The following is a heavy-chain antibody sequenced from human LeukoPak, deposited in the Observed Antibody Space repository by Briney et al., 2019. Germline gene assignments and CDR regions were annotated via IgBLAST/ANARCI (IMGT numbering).Heavy chain of an antibody. CDR3: PTGRTL. J-gene: IGHJ4*02. V-gene: IGHV3-15*01. D-gene: IGHD1-7*01. CDR1: GFTFSNGW. Sequence: PGGPLRLSCAASGFTFSNGWMTWVRQAPGKGLEWVGRIKSKTDGGTADYAAPVKGRFTISRDDSKNTLSLQMNSLKTEDTAFYFCPTGRTLWGQGTLVTVPS. CDR2: IKSKTDGGTA.